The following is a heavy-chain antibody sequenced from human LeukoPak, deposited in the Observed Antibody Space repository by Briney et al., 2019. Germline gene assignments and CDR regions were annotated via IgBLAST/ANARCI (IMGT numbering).Heavy chain of an antibody. Sequence: GGSLRLSCAASGFTFSSYGIHWVRQAPGKGLEWVAVIWYDGSNKYYADSVKGRFTISRDNSKNTLYLQMNSLRAEDTAVYYCARDLTVTTETYDEWGQGTLVTVSS. J-gene: IGHJ4*02. CDR2: IWYDGSNK. V-gene: IGHV3-33*01. D-gene: IGHD4-17*01. CDR3: ARDLTVTTETYDE. CDR1: GFTFSSYG.